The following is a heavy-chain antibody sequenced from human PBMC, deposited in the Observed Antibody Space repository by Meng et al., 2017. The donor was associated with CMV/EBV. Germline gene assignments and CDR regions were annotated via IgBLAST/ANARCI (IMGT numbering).Heavy chain of an antibody. CDR2: IKQDGSNK. V-gene: IGHV3-7*01. D-gene: IGHD1-26*01. CDR3: ARGEQPGTFFDY. J-gene: IGHJ4*02. Sequence: GESLKISCAASGFTFSSYWMSWVRQAPGKGLEWVANIKQDGSNKYYADSVKGRFTISRDNSKNTLYLQMNSLRAEDTAVYYCARGEQPGTFFDYWGQGTLVTVSS. CDR1: GFTFSSYW.